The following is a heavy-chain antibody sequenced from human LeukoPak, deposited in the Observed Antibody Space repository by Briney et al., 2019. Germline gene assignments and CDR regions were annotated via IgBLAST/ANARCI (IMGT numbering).Heavy chain of an antibody. CDR2: IIPIFGTA. CDR1: GGTFSSYA. D-gene: IGHD1-26*01. J-gene: IGHJ3*02. V-gene: IGHV1-69*06. Sequence: ASVKVSCKASGGTFSSYAISWVRQAPGQGLEWMGGIIPIFGTANYAQKFQGRVTITADKSTSTAYMELSSLRSEDTAVYYCASTWELLPNWAFDIWGQGTMVTVSS. CDR3: ASTWELLPNWAFDI.